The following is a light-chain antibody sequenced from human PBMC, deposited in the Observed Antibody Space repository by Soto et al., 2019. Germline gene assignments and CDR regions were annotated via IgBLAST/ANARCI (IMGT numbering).Light chain of an antibody. CDR3: QQRSNWPPT. V-gene: IGKV3D-20*02. CDR2: GAS. J-gene: IGKJ4*01. Sequence: EIVLTQSPATLSLSPGERATLSCRASQSVSSSYLAWYQQKPGQAPRLLIYGASSRATGIPARFSGSGSGTDFTLTLSSLEPEDFAVYYSQQRSNWPPTFGGGTKVDI. CDR1: QSVSSSY.